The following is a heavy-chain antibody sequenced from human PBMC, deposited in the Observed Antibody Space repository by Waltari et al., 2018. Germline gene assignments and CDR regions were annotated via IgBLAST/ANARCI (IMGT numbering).Heavy chain of an antibody. CDR3: ARKAGSGYPYGPFYYDN. Sequence: EVHLAESGGGVVQPGGSLRLSCAGSGFRVGDYWMHWVRQAPGKGLEWVSRINVDGGYISYGDSVKGRFTISRDNAKNTVFLQLNSLRAEDTAVYYCARKAGSGYPYGPFYYDNWGQGTLVTVSS. D-gene: IGHD5-18*01. V-gene: IGHV3-74*01. CDR2: INVDGGYI. J-gene: IGHJ4*02. CDR1: GFRVGDYW.